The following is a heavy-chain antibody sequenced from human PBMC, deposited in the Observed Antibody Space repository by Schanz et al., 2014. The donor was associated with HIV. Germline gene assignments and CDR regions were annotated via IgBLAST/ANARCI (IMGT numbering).Heavy chain of an antibody. CDR1: GFRLNDFA. CDR3: ARGGIWEWDQPDFDY. D-gene: IGHD2-15*01. CDR2: MWYDESHK. J-gene: IGHJ4*02. V-gene: IGHV3-33*01. Sequence: VQVVESGGGLVQPGRSLRLSCTISGFRLNDFAMHWVRQAPGKGLEWVAAMWYDESHKGYADSVKGRFTISRDNSKNTLYLQMNSLRADDTAVYYCARGGIWEWDQPDFDYWGQGTLVTVSS.